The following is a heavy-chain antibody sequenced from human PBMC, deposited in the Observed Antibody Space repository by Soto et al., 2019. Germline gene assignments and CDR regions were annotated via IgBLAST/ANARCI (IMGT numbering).Heavy chain of an antibody. CDR1: GFTFASYA. Sequence: GGSLRLSCAASGFTFASYAMNWVRQAPGKGLQWVSAISGSGSSTYDADFVKGRFTVSRDNSKNTVYLQMNSLSVDDTAVYYCAKREAVAGNTQYYNGLDVWGQGTTVTVSS. CDR2: ISGSGSST. D-gene: IGHD6-19*01. CDR3: AKREAVAGNTQYYNGLDV. J-gene: IGHJ6*02. V-gene: IGHV3-23*01.